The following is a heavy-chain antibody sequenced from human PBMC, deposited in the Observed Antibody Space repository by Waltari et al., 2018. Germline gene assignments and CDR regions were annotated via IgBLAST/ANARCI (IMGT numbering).Heavy chain of an antibody. V-gene: IGHV1-69-2*01. Sequence: EVELVQSGAEVKKPGATVKISCKASGYTFTYSFMHWVQQAPGKGLEWMGRIDPEDGETVYSEKFQGRVTITADTSTDTAYMELSSLTSGDTAVYYCAPLPGGSGQTFDYWGQGTLVTVSS. CDR1: GYTFTYSF. D-gene: IGHD3-10*01. CDR2: IDPEDGET. CDR3: APLPGGSGQTFDY. J-gene: IGHJ4*02.